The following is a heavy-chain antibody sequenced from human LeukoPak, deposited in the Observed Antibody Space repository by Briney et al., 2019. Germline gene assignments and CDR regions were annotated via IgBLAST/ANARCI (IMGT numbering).Heavy chain of an antibody. Sequence: SETLSLTCAVSGGSISSSNWWSWVRQPPGKGLEWIGEIYHSGSTNYNPSLKSRVTMSVDTSKNQFSLKLSSVTAADTAVYYCARALYGMGATGEWTFDYWGQGTLVTVSS. CDR3: ARALYGMGATGEWTFDY. V-gene: IGHV4-4*02. CDR1: GGSISSSNW. CDR2: IYHSGST. D-gene: IGHD1-26*01. J-gene: IGHJ4*02.